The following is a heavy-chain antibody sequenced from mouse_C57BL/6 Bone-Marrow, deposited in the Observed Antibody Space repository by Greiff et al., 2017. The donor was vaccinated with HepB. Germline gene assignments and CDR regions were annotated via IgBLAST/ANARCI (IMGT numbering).Heavy chain of an antibody. J-gene: IGHJ3*01. CDR2: ISYDGSN. CDR3: ARDTTVVAPL. CDR1: GYSITSGYY. V-gene: IGHV3-6*01. D-gene: IGHD1-1*01. Sequence: DVKLQESGPGLVKPSQSLSLTCSVTGYSITSGYYWNWIRQFPGNKLEWMGYISYDGSNNYNPSLKNRISITRDTSKNQFFLKLNSVTTEDTATYYCARDTTVVAPLWGQGTLVTVSA.